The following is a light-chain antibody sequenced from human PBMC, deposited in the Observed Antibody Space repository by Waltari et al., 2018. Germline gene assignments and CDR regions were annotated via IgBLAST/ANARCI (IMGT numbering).Light chain of an antibody. CDR1: SSDVGGYNY. Sequence: QSALTQPASVSGSPGQSITISCIGTSSDVGGYNYVSWYQQHPGKAPKRMIYDVSKRPSGVSNRVSGSKSGNTASLTISGLQAEDEADYYCSSYTSSSTWVFGGGTKLTVL. CDR3: SSYTSSSTWV. J-gene: IGLJ3*02. CDR2: DVS. V-gene: IGLV2-14*01.